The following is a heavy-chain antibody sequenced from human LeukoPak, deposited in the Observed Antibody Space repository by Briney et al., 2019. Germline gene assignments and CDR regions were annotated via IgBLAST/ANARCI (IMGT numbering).Heavy chain of an antibody. V-gene: IGHV3-30*04. Sequence: GGSLRLSCAASGFTFSSYAMHWVRQAPGKGLEWVALISYDGSNKYYADSVKGRFTISRDNSKNTLSLQMNSLRTEDTAVYYCARFYANEWALPHWGQGTLVTVSS. J-gene: IGHJ4*02. D-gene: IGHD1-26*01. CDR1: GFTFSSYA. CDR3: ARFYANEWALPH. CDR2: ISYDGSNK.